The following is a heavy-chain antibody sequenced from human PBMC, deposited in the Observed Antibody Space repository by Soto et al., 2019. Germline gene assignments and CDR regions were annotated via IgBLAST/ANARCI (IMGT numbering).Heavy chain of an antibody. J-gene: IGHJ6*02. Sequence: ASVKVSCKASGYTFTGYYIQWVRQAPGQGLEWMGWINPKSGGTEYAQKFQGRVSMTRDTSISTAYMELSSLRSDDTAVYYCARVMFSGYYYYGMDVWGQGTTVTSP. V-gene: IGHV1-2*02. CDR3: ARVMFSGYYYYGMDV. CDR1: GYTFTGYY. D-gene: IGHD1-26*01. CDR2: INPKSGGT.